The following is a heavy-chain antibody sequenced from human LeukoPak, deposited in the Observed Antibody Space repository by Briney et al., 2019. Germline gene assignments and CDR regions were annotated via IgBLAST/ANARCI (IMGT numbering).Heavy chain of an antibody. J-gene: IGHJ3*02. D-gene: IGHD2-8*01. V-gene: IGHV3-66*01. CDR3: ARVVWGAFDI. CDR1: GFNVSSNY. CDR2: IYSGGTT. Sequence: GGSLRLSCAASGFNVSSNYMTWVRQAPGKGLEWVSVIYSGGTTYYADSVKGRFAISRDNSKNTLYLQMNSLRAEDTAVYYCARVVWGAFDIWGQGTMVIVSS.